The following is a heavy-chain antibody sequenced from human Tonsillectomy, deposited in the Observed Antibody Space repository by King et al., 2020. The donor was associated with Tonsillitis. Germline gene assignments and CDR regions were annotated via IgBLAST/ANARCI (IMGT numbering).Heavy chain of an antibody. Sequence: QLVQSGAEVKKPGASVKVSCKASGYTFTGYYMHWVRQAPGQGLEWMGWINPNSGGTNYAQKFQGWVTMTRDTSISTAYMELSRLRSDETAVYYCAREMEYSSSAHYFDYWGQGTLVTVSS. D-gene: IGHD6-6*01. CDR2: INPNSGGT. CDR3: AREMEYSSSAHYFDY. CDR1: GYTFTGYY. J-gene: IGHJ4*02. V-gene: IGHV1-2*04.